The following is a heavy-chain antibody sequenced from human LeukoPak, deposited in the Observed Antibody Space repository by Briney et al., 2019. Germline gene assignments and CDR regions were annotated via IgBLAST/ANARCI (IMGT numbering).Heavy chain of an antibody. CDR2: ICDSGST. CDR3: ARHGLRSYSNYWFAP. Sequence: SETLSLTCTVSGGSISSYYWSWIRQPPGKGLEWIGYICDSGSTNYNPSLKSRVTISVDTSKSQFSLRLSSVTAADTAVYYCARHGLRSYSNYWFAPWGQGTLVTVSS. V-gene: IGHV4-59*08. D-gene: IGHD4-11*01. J-gene: IGHJ5*02. CDR1: GGSISSYY.